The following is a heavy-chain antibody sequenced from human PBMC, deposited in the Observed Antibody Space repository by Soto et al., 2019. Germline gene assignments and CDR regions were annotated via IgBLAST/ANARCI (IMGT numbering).Heavy chain of an antibody. J-gene: IGHJ6*02. Sequence: QVQLVQSGAEMKEPGSSEKVSCKTSGGTFSSSAISWLRQAPGQGLGWMGGIIPLFRTPDYAQKFQGRVTIAADQSTSTAYMELSSLRSEDTAVYYCARDNDRLQLGGNYYYILDVWGQGTTITVSS. V-gene: IGHV1-69*12. CDR1: GGTFSSSA. D-gene: IGHD4-4*01. CDR3: ARDNDRLQLGGNYYYILDV. CDR2: IIPLFRTP.